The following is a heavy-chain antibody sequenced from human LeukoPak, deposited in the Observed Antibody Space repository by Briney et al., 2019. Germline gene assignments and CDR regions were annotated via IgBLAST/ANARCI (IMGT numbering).Heavy chain of an antibody. CDR2: INHSGST. D-gene: IGHD3-10*01. CDR1: GGSFSGYY. CDR3: ARGGYYGSGNDFRFDP. V-gene: IGHV4-34*01. J-gene: IGHJ5*02. Sequence: SETLSLTCAVYGGSFSGYYWSWIRQPPGKGLEWIGEINHSGSTHYNPSLKSRVTISVDTSKNQFSLKLSSVTAADTAVYYCARGGYYGSGNDFRFDPWGQGTLVTVSS.